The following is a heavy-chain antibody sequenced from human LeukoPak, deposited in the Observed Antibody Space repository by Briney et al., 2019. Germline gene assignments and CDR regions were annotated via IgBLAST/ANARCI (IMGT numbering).Heavy chain of an antibody. CDR2: IYYSGST. D-gene: IGHD6-13*01. V-gene: IGHV4-59*01. Sequence: SETLSLTCTVSGGSISSYYWSWIRQPPGKGLEWIGYIYYSGSTNYNPSLKSRVTISVDTSKNQFSLELSSVTAADTAVYYCARDSESSSWYWRFDYWGQGTLVTVSS. J-gene: IGHJ4*02. CDR1: GGSISSYY. CDR3: ARDSESSSWYWRFDY.